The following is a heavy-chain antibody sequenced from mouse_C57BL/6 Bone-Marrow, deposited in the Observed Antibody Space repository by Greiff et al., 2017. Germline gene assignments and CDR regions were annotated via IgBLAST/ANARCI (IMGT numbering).Heavy chain of an antibody. J-gene: IGHJ3*01. D-gene: IGHD2-5*01. CDR1: GFNIKNTY. Sequence: EVKLVESVAELVRPGASVKLSCTASGFNIKNTYMHWVKQRTEQGLEWIGRIDPANGNTKYAPKFQGKATITADTSSNTAYLQLSSLTSEDTAIYYCASGSNYLAWWAYWGKGTLVTVSA. V-gene: IGHV14-3*01. CDR2: IDPANGNT. CDR3: ASGSNYLAWWAY.